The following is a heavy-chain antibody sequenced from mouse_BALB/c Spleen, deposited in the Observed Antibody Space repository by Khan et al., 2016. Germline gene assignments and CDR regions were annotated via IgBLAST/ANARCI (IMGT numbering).Heavy chain of an antibody. Sequence: EVELVESGGDLVKPGGSLKLSCAASGFTFSNYGMSWVRQTPDKRLEWVATISSGGSYTYYPDSVKGRFTISRDNAKNTLYLQMSSMKSEDTAMFYCAIWMYFGRSYKSAMDYWGQATSVTDAS. CDR3: AIWMYFGRSYKSAMDY. CDR2: ISSGGSYT. V-gene: IGHV5-6*01. D-gene: IGHD1-1*01. CDR1: GFTFSNYG. J-gene: IGHJ4*01.